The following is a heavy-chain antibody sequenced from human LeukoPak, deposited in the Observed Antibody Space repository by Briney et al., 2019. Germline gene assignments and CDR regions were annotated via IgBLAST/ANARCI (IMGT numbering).Heavy chain of an antibody. J-gene: IGHJ4*02. CDR3: SKESGNFDY. Sequence: GGSLRLSRVASGLNFDDSAMHCVRQAPRKSLESVTLISADAGSSLSAEPVKGRFIKSRPNTKNTLYLHTNILRNKTTPMYYCSKESGNFDYWGQGTLVAVSS. CDR2: ISADAGSS. V-gene: IGHV3-43*02. CDR1: GLNFDDSA.